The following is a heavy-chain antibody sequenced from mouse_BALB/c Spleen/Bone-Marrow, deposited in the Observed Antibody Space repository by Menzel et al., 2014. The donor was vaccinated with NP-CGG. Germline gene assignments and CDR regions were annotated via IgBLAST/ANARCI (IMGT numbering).Heavy chain of an antibody. D-gene: IGHD1-1*01. Sequence: EVMLVESGGGLVQPGGSLKLSCAASGFTFSSYGMSWVRQTPDKRLELVATINSNGGSTYYPDSVKGRFTISRDNAKNTLYLQMSSLKSEDTAMYYRARDYYGSSDYWGQGTTLTVSS. CDR3: ARDYYGSSDY. V-gene: IGHV5-6-3*01. J-gene: IGHJ2*01. CDR1: GFTFSSYG. CDR2: INSNGGST.